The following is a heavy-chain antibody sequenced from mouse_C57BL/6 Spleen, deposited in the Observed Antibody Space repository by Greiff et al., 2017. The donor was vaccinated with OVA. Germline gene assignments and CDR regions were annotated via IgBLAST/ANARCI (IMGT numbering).Heavy chain of an antibody. D-gene: IGHD2-3*01. Sequence: VKLQQPGAELVKPGASVKMSCKASGYTFTSYWITWVKQRPGQGLEWIGDIYPGSGSTNYNEKFKSKATLTVDTSSSTAYMQLSSLTSEDSAVYYCARSGHDGYLYYAMDYWGQGTSVTVSS. CDR3: ARSGHDGYLYYAMDY. J-gene: IGHJ4*01. CDR2: IYPGSGST. V-gene: IGHV1-55*01. CDR1: GYTFTSYW.